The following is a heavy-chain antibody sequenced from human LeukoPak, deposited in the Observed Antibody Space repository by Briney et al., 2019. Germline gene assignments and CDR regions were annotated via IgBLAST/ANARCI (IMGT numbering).Heavy chain of an antibody. V-gene: IGHV4-38-2*01. Sequence: KPSETLSLTCAVSGDSISSGYYWGWIRQPPGKGLEWIGSIYHSGSTYYNPSLKSRVTISVDTSKNQFSLKLSSVTAADTAVYYCARSSYGYNYFDYWGQGTLVTVSS. CDR3: ARSSYGYNYFDY. J-gene: IGHJ4*02. CDR1: GDSISSGYY. D-gene: IGHD5-18*01. CDR2: IYHSGST.